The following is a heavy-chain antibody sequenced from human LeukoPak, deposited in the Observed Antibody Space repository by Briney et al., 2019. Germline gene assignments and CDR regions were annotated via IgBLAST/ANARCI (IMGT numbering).Heavy chain of an antibody. Sequence: GGSLRLSCAASGFSFSSYYMSRVRQAPGKGLEWVSSISSSSGYKYYADSVKGRFTISRDNAKNSLYLQMDSLRAEDAAVYYCARTSGESTAALRAPFDYWGQGTLATVSS. CDR1: GFSFSSYY. CDR2: ISSSSGYK. J-gene: IGHJ4*02. V-gene: IGHV3-21*01. D-gene: IGHD6-6*01. CDR3: ARTSGESTAALRAPFDY.